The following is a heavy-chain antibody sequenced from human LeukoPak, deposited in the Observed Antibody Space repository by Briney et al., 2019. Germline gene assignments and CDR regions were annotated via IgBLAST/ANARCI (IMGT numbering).Heavy chain of an antibody. J-gene: IGHJ4*02. Sequence: GGSLRLSCAASGFTFDDYAMHWVRQSPGKGLEWVSSISWNGGKIGYADSVKGRFTISRDNAKNSLYLQMNSLRAEDTALYYCAKDRVIRLGELSSSSGFIDYWGQGTLVTVSS. CDR3: AKDRVIRLGELSSSSGFIDY. D-gene: IGHD3-16*02. V-gene: IGHV3-9*01. CDR1: GFTFDDYA. CDR2: ISWNGGKI.